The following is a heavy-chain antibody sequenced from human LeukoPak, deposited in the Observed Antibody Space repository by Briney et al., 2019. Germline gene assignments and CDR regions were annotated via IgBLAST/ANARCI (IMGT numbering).Heavy chain of an antibody. CDR2: IYYSGST. CDR3: ARGSYDILTGYYYYLDY. CDR1: GGSISSYY. V-gene: IGHV4-59*01. D-gene: IGHD3-9*01. J-gene: IGHJ4*02. Sequence: SETLSLTCTVSGGSISSYYWSWTRQPPGKGLEWIGYIYYSGSTNYNPSLKSRVTISVDTSKNQFSLKLSSVTAADTAVYYCARGSYDILTGYYYYLDYWGQGTLVTVSS.